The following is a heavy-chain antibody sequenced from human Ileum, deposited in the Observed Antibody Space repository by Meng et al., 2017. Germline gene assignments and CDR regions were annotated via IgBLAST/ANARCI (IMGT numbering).Heavy chain of an antibody. J-gene: IGHJ4*02. D-gene: IGHD1-26*01. V-gene: IGHV1-18*01. CDR2: ISAYSGNT. Sequence: VQLGQSGAEVKKPGASVECPCKASGYIFTRYGIGWVRQAPGQGLEWMGWISAYSGNTKYAQKLQGRVTMTTDTSTSTAYMELRNLRSDDTAVYYCARDTVGPTLWDYWGQGTLVTVSS. CDR1: GYIFTRYG. CDR3: ARDTVGPTLWDY.